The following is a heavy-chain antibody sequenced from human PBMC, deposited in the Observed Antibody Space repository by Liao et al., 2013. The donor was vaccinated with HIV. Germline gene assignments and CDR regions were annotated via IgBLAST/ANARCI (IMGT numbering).Heavy chain of an antibody. V-gene: IGHV4-61*02. J-gene: IGHJ4*02. Sequence: QVQLQESGPGLVKPSQTLSLTCTVSGGSISSGSYYWSWIRQPAGKGLEWIGRIYTSGSTYYNPSLKSRITISVDTSKSQFSLKLSSVTAADTAVYYCARYLVGRFDYWGQGTLVTVSS. CDR1: GGSISSGSYY. CDR3: ARYLVGRFDY. CDR2: IYTSGST. D-gene: IGHD1-26*01.